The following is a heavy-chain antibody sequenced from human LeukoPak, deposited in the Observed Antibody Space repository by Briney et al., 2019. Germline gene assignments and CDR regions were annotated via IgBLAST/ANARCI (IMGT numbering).Heavy chain of an antibody. CDR1: GFTFSSYS. CDR2: IEQDGSEK. J-gene: IGHJ6*03. CDR3: ARGQDDFWSGTVAYYYYSYYMDV. Sequence: GSLRLSCAASGFTFSSYSMNWVRQAPGKGLEWVANIEQDGSEKHYVDSVKGRFTISRDNAKNSLYLQMNSLRAEDTAVYYCARGQDDFWSGTVAYYYYSYYMDVWGKGTTVTVSS. D-gene: IGHD3-3*01. V-gene: IGHV3-7*01.